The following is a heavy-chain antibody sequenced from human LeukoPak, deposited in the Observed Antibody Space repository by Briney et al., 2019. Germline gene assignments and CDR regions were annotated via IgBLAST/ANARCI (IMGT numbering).Heavy chain of an antibody. D-gene: IGHD1-26*01. CDR2: ISSSETTK. CDR1: GFTFSSYG. V-gene: IGHV3-48*03. Sequence: GGSLRLSCAASGFTFSSYGTTWVRQAPGKGLEWVSYISSSETTKYYADSVKGRFTISRDNAKNSLYLQMDSLRAEDRAVYYCARDRVGANTWGYFDYWGQGTPVTVSS. J-gene: IGHJ4*02. CDR3: ARDRVGANTWGYFDY.